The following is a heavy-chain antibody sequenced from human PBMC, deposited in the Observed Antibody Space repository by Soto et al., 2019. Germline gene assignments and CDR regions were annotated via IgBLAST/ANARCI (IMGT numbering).Heavy chain of an antibody. CDR3: VKDIGRAVAGTGAY. J-gene: IGHJ4*02. V-gene: IGHV3-9*01. Sequence: EVQLVESGGGLEQPGRSLRLSCAGSGFTFHDYAMHWVRQAPGKGLEWVSGISWNSGTIGYADSVKGRFSISRDNAKKSLFLQMNSLRAEDTALYYGVKDIGRAVAGTGAYWGQGTLVTVSS. D-gene: IGHD6-19*01. CDR2: ISWNSGTI. CDR1: GFTFHDYA.